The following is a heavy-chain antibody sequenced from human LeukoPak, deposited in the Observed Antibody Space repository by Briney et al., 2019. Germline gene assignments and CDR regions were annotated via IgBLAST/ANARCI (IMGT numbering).Heavy chain of an antibody. D-gene: IGHD3-9*01. Sequence: LSETLSLTCTVSGGSISSYYWSWIRQPPGKGLEWIGFIYYSGSTNYNPSLKSRVTISVDTSKNQFSLKLSSVTAADTAVYYCAREGVLRYNWYFDLWGRGTLVTVSS. V-gene: IGHV4-59*12. CDR1: GGSISSYY. J-gene: IGHJ2*01. CDR2: IYYSGST. CDR3: AREGVLRYNWYFDL.